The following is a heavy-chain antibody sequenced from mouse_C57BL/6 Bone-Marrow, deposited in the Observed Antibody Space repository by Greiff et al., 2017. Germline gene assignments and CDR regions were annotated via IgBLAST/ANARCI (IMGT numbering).Heavy chain of an antibody. CDR1: GYTFTSYW. Sequence: EVQLQQSGTVLARPGASVKMSCKTSGYTFTSYWMHWVKQRPGQGLEWIGAIYPGNSDTSYNQKFKGKAKLTAVTSASTAYMELSSLTNEDSAVYYCTKTTVVENAMDYWGQGTSVTVSS. CDR2: IYPGNSDT. CDR3: TKTTVVENAMDY. V-gene: IGHV1-5*01. J-gene: IGHJ4*01. D-gene: IGHD1-1*01.